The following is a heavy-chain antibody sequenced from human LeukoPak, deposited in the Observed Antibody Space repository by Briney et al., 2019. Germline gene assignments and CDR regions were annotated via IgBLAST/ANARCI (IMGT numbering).Heavy chain of an antibody. Sequence: ASVKVSCKVSGYTFTDYYMHWVQQAPGKGLEWMGLVDPEDGETIYAEKFQGRVTITADTSTDTAYMELSSLRSEDTAMYYCATLGSSGYLYYFDYWGQGTLVTVSS. V-gene: IGHV1-69-2*01. CDR3: ATLGSSGYLYYFDY. CDR1: GYTFTDYY. CDR2: VDPEDGET. J-gene: IGHJ4*02. D-gene: IGHD3-22*01.